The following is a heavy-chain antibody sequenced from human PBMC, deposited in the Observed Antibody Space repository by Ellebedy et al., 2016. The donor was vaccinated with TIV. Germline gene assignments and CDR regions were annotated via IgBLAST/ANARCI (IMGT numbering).Heavy chain of an antibody. J-gene: IGHJ4*02. CDR3: ARSAEYYYDSSGFDY. CDR2: ISWNSGSI. V-gene: IGHV3-9*01. Sequence: SLKISXAASGFTFDDYAMHWVRQAPGKGLEWVSGISWNSGSIGYADSVKGRFTISRDNAKNSLYLQMNSLRAEDTAVYYCARSAEYYYDSSGFDYWGQGTLVTVSS. D-gene: IGHD3-22*01. CDR1: GFTFDDYA.